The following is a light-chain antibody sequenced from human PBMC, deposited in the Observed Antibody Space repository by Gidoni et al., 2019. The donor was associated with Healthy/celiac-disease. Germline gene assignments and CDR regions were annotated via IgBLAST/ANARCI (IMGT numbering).Light chain of an antibody. V-gene: IGKV1-8*01. CDR2: AAS. Sequence: AIRMTQSPSSFSASTGDRVTITCRSSQGISSYLAWYQQKPGKAPQLLIYAASTLQSGVPSRFSGSGSGTDVTITISCLQSEDFATYYCQQYYSYPLTFGGGTKVEIK. CDR1: QGISSY. CDR3: QQYYSYPLT. J-gene: IGKJ4*01.